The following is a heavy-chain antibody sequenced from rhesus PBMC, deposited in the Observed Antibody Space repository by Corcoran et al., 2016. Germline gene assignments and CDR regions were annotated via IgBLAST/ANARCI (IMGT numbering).Heavy chain of an antibody. CDR3: ARMSGSYFDAFDF. CDR1: GGSISSSY. V-gene: IGHV4-169*01. D-gene: IGHD3-16*01. J-gene: IGHJ3*01. Sequence: QLQLQESGPGLVKPSETLSVTCAVSGGSISSSYWSWIRQAPGKGLDWIGYIYGSVSSTNYNPSLKSRVNLSVDTSKNQLSLKLSPVTTADTAVYYCARMSGSYFDAFDFWGQGLRVTVSS. CDR2: IYGSVSST.